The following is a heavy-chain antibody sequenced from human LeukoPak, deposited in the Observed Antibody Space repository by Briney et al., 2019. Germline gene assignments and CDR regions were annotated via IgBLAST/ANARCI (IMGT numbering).Heavy chain of an antibody. CDR3: ARLYCSSTSCYLGRDNWFDP. J-gene: IGHJ5*02. CDR1: GYTFTGYY. V-gene: IGHV1-2*02. CDR2: INPNSGGT. Sequence: GSSVRVSCKASGYTFTGYYIHWVRQAPGQGLEWMGWINPNSGGTNYAQKFQGRVTMTRDTSISTAYMELSRLTSDDTAVYYCARLYCSSTSCYLGRDNWFDPWGQGTLVTVSS. D-gene: IGHD2-2*01.